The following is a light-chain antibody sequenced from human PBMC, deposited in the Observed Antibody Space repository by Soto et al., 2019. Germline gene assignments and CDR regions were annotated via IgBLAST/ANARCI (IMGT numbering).Light chain of an antibody. J-gene: IGLJ1*01. CDR2: ETS. V-gene: IGLV2-8*01. Sequence: QSALTQPPSASGSLGQSVTISCAGTSSDVGAYDFVSWYQRHPDKVPKLIIYETSKRPSGVSDRFSGSKSGNTASLTISGLQAEDEADYYCFSFTSTNTHVFGSGTKLTVL. CDR1: SSDVGAYDF. CDR3: FSFTSTNTHV.